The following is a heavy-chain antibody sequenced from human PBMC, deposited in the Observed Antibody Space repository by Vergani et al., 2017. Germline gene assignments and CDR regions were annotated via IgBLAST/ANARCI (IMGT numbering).Heavy chain of an antibody. V-gene: IGHV4-34*01. CDR3: ASMKGYSSGWYLTYLAD. J-gene: IGHJ4*02. D-gene: IGHD6-19*01. Sequence: QVQLQQWGAGLLKPSETLSLTCAVYGGSFSGYYWSWIRQPPGTGLEWNGEINHSGSTNSNPTLKSRVTISVDTSKNQFSLKLRSVTAADTAVYYCASMKGYSSGWYLTYLADWGQGTLVTVSS. CDR2: INHSGST. CDR1: GGSFSGYY.